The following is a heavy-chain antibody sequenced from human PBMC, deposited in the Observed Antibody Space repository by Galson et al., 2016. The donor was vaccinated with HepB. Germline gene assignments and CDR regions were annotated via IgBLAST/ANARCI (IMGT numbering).Heavy chain of an antibody. CDR1: GDSTSRSSYY. J-gene: IGHJ4*02. V-gene: IGHV4-39*01. CDR2: IYYSGST. Sequence: ETLSLTCTVSGDSTSRSSYYWGWIRQSPGKGLEWIGSIYYSGSTSYNPSLKSRVTISLDTSNNQFSLKLSSVTAADTAVYYCSRRDGGMGTTMLDYWGQGTLVTVSS. CDR3: SRRDGGMGTTMLDY. D-gene: IGHD1-26*01.